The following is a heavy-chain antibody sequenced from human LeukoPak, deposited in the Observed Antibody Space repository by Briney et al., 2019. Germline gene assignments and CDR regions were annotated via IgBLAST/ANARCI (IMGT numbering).Heavy chain of an antibody. CDR2: IYYSGST. D-gene: IGHD3-10*01. V-gene: IGHV4-59*01. Sequence: SETLSLTCTVSGGSISSYYWSWIRQPPGKGLEWIGYIYYSGSTNYNPSLKSRVTISVDTSKNQFSLKLSSVTAADTAVYYCARESMVRGLNRYYFDYWGQGTLVTVSS. CDR1: GGSISSYY. CDR3: ARESMVRGLNRYYFDY. J-gene: IGHJ4*02.